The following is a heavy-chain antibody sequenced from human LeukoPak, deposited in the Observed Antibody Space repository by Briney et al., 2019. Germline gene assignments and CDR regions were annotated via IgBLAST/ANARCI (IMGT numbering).Heavy chain of an antibody. Sequence: ASVKVSCKVAGYTLNEVSMHWVRQAPGKGLEWMGGFDPEDGETIYAQKFQGRVTMTEDTSTDTAYMELSSLRSEDTAVYYCATRGFGSTFDPWGQGTLVTVSS. CDR1: GYTLNEVS. V-gene: IGHV1-24*01. J-gene: IGHJ5*02. CDR3: ATRGFGSTFDP. CDR2: FDPEDGET. D-gene: IGHD2/OR15-2a*01.